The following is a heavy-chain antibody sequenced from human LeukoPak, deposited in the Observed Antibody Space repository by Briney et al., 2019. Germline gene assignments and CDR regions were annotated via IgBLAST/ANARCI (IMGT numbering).Heavy chain of an antibody. V-gene: IGHV4-4*07. CDR3: ARVNYYGSGEYFDY. CDR2: LYTSGST. CDR1: GGSISSYY. J-gene: IGHJ4*02. D-gene: IGHD3-10*01. Sequence: SETLSLTCTVSGGSISSYYWSWIRQPAGKGLEWIGRLYTSGSTNYNPSLKSRVTMSVDTSKNQFSLKLTSMTAADTAVYYCARVNYYGSGEYFDYWGQGTLVTVSS.